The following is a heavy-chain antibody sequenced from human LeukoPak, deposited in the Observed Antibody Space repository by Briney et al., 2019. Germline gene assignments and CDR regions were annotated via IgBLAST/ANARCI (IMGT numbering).Heavy chain of an antibody. D-gene: IGHD5-12*01. CDR1: GGTFSSYA. V-gene: IGHV1-69*04. CDR3: ATDLVATGPEDFIRRSRDGGLDF. CDR2: VIPVLALA. J-gene: IGHJ4*02. Sequence: ASVKVSCKASGGTFSSYAISWVRQAPGQGLEWMGRVIPVLALADYAHKFQGRVTITADKSTTTAYMELMNLRSEDTAVYYCATDLVATGPEDFIRRSRDGGLDFWGQGTLVTVSS.